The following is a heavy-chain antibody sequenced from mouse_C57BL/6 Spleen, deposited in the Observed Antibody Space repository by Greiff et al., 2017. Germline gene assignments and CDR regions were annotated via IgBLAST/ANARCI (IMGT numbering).Heavy chain of an antibody. CDR1: GYTFTSYW. CDR2: IGPNSGGT. V-gene: IGHV1-72*01. Sequence: QVQLQQPGAELVKPGASVKLSCKASGYTFTSYWMHWVKQRPGRGLEWIGRIGPNSGGTKYNEKFKSKATLTVDKPSSPAYMQLSSLTSGDSAVYYCARRGGYDGYFYWYFEVWGTGTTVTVSS. J-gene: IGHJ1*03. D-gene: IGHD2-3*01. CDR3: ARRGGYDGYFYWYFEV.